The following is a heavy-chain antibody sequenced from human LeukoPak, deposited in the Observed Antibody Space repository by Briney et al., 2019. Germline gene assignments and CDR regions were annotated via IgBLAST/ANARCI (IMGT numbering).Heavy chain of an antibody. D-gene: IGHD6-13*01. CDR2: IYYSGST. V-gene: IGHV4-39*07. Sequence: PSETLSLTCTVSGGSISSGSYYWGWIRQPPGKGLEWIGSIYYSGSTYYNPSLKSRVTISVDTSKNQFSLKLSSVTAADTAVYYCASLAAAGTYYWGQGTLVTVSS. CDR3: ASLAAAGTYY. J-gene: IGHJ4*02. CDR1: GGSISSGSYY.